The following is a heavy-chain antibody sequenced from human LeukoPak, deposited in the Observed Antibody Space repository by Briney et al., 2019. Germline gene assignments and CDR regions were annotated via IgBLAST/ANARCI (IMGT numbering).Heavy chain of an antibody. CDR3: TRRPTTYACDY. V-gene: IGHV4-39*01. CDR2: ISYGGST. CDR1: GGSISSSIYY. J-gene: IGHJ4*02. Sequence: SETLSLTCTVSGGSISSSIYYWGWIRQPPGKGLEWIASISYGGSTYYNPSLKSRVTISVDTSRTQFSLKLRSVTAADNAVYYCTRRPTTYACDYWGQRILVTVSS. D-gene: IGHD3-16*01.